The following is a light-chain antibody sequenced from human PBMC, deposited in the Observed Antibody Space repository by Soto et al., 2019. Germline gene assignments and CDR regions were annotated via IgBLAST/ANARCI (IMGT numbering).Light chain of an antibody. J-gene: IGKJ2*01. CDR3: QQYKNWPPWYT. CDR1: QSIGSS. CDR2: DAS. Sequence: IVMTQSPDTLSLSPGERATLSCRASQSIGSSLAWYQQKPGQAPRLLIYDASTRATGIPAKFSGSGSGTEFTLTISSLQSEDFAVYYCQQYKNWPPWYTFGQGTKLKIK. V-gene: IGKV3-15*01.